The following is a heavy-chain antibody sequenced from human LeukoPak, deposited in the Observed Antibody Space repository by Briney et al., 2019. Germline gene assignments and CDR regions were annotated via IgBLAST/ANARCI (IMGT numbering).Heavy chain of an antibody. CDR1: GGSISSSNW. V-gene: IGHV4-4*02. J-gene: IGHJ6*03. Sequence: SGTLSLTCAVSGGSISSSNWWSWVRQPPGKGLEWIGEIYHSGSTNYNPSLKSRVTISVDTSKNQFSLKLSSVTAADTAVYYCARVNSVTGGGFYYYYYMDVWGKGTTVTVSS. CDR2: IYHSGST. D-gene: IGHD1-14*01. CDR3: ARVNSVTGGGFYYYYYMDV.